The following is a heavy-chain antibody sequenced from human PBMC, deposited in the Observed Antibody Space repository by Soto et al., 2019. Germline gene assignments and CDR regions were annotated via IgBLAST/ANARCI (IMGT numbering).Heavy chain of an antibody. Sequence: QVQLVQSGAEVKKPGASVKISCKASGYTLNTYDLHWVRQAPGQSLEWMGRITAANDDTKYSQKLQGRVTISWETSAHRGYLEMDGLRSEDTGVYYCARTVRWNGLEYSLDVWGQGTTVSV. CDR1: GYTLNTYD. CDR3: ARTVRWNGLEYSLDV. D-gene: IGHD6-6*01. J-gene: IGHJ6*02. V-gene: IGHV1-3*01. CDR2: ITAANDDT.